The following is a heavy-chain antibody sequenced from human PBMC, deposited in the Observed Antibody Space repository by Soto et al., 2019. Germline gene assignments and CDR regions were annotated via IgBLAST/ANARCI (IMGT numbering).Heavy chain of an antibody. CDR1: GGTFSSYT. CDR3: ARDSAYSSGWANNWFDP. J-gene: IGHJ5*02. Sequence: QVQLVQSGAEVKKPGSSVKVSCKASGGTFSSYTISWVRQAPGQGLEWMGRIIPILGIANYAQKFQGRVTITADKSTSTAYMELSSLRSEDTAVYYCARDSAYSSGWANNWFDPWGQGTLVTVSS. CDR2: IIPILGIA. D-gene: IGHD6-19*01. V-gene: IGHV1-69*08.